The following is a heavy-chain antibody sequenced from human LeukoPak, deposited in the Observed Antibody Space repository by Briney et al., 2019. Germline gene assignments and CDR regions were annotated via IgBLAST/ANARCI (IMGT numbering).Heavy chain of an antibody. CDR2: IRYDGSNR. CDR3: AKDLKGRPQPLYYFDS. CDR1: GFTFSSYG. J-gene: IGHJ4*02. D-gene: IGHD6-6*01. Sequence: HPGGSLRLSCAASGFTFSSYGMHWVRQAPGKGLEWVAFIRYDGSNRYYADSVKGRFTISRDNSKNTLYLQMNSLRAEDTAVYYCAKDLKGRPQPLYYFDSWGQGTLVTVSS. V-gene: IGHV3-30*02.